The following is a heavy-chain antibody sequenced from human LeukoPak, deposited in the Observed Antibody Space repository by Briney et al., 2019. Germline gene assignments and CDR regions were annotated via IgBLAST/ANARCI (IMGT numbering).Heavy chain of an antibody. Sequence: ASVKVSCKASGYTFTSYGISWVQQAPGQGLEWMGWISAYNGNTNYAQKLQGRVTTTTDTSTSTAYMELSSLRSEDTAVYYCVRGGVGQLLLNYWGQGTLVTVSS. V-gene: IGHV1-18*01. J-gene: IGHJ4*02. CDR3: VRGGVGQLLLNY. CDR2: ISAYNGNT. CDR1: GYTFTSYG. D-gene: IGHD2-2*01.